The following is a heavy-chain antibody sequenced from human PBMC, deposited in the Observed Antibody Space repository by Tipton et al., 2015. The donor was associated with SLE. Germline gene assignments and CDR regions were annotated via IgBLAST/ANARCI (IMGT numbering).Heavy chain of an antibody. V-gene: IGHV3-23*01. CDR1: AFTFSSYA. J-gene: IGHJ6*03. Sequence: GSLRLSCAASAFTFSSYAMSWVRQAPGKGLEWVSGISGSGASIYYADSVNGRFTISRDNSKSTLYLQMDSLRAEDTAVYYCAKRDGAHYYNYYMDVWGKGTTVIVSS. CDR2: ISGSGASI. CDR3: AKRDGAHYYNYYMDV. D-gene: IGHD3-10*01.